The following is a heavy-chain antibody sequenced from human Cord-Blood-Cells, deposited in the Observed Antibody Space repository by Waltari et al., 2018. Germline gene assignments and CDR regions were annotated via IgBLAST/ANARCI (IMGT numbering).Heavy chain of an antibody. CDR1: GFTFSSYS. Sequence: EVQLVESGGGLVQPGGSLRLSCAASGFTFSSYSMNWVRQAPGKGLEWVSYISSSSSTIYYADSVKVRFTIARDNAKNSLYLQMNSLRAEDTAVYYCARKYCSSTSCYDAFDIWGQGTMVTVSS. CDR2: ISSSSSTI. CDR3: ARKYCSSTSCYDAFDI. J-gene: IGHJ3*02. V-gene: IGHV3-48*01. D-gene: IGHD2-2*01.